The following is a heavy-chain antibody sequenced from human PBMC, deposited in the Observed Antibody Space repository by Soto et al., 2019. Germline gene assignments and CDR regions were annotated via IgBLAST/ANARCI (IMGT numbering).Heavy chain of an antibody. J-gene: IGHJ4*02. CDR1: GFTFSSYW. V-gene: IGHV3-7*01. CDR3: AREVNIVATPGFDY. D-gene: IGHD5-12*01. CDR2: IKQDGSEK. Sequence: GGSLRLSCAASGFTFSSYWMSWVRQAPGKGVEWVANIKQDGSEKYYVDSVKGRFTISRDNAKNSLYLQMNSLRAEDTAVYYCAREVNIVATPGFDYWGQGTLVTVSS.